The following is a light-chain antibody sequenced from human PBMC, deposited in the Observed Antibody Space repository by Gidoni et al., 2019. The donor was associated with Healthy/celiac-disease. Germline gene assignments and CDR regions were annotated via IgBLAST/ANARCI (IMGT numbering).Light chain of an antibody. CDR2: YVS. Sequence: QSALTQPASVSGSPGQSITISCTGTSSDVGRANYVSWYQQHPGKAPKLIIYYVSNRPSGVSNRFSGSKSGNTASLTISGLQAEDEADYYCSSDTSSSTNVVFGGGTTLTVL. CDR3: SSDTSSSTNVV. CDR1: SSDVGRANY. V-gene: IGLV2-14*03. J-gene: IGLJ2*01.